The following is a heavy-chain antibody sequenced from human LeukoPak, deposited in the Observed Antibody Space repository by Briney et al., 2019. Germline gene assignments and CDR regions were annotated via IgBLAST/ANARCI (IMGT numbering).Heavy chain of an antibody. CDR1: GGSISSYY. CDR2: IYYSGST. Sequence: SETLSLTCTVSGGSISSYYWSWIRQPPGKGLEWIGYIYYSGSTNYNPSLKSRVTISVDTSKNQFSLKLSSVTAADTAVYYCARDGYSSDWYPLDAFEIWGQGTMVTVSS. D-gene: IGHD6-19*01. CDR3: ARDGYSSDWYPLDAFEI. V-gene: IGHV4-59*12. J-gene: IGHJ3*02.